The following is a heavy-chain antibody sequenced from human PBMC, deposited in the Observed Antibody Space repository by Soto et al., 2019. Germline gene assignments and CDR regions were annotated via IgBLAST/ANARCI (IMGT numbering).Heavy chain of an antibody. CDR3: AKDRPMVPHQYYDPYYFDC. D-gene: IGHD3-3*01. CDR2: ISGSGDRP. CDR1: GFTFSSYA. Sequence: EVQLLESGGGLVQPGGSLRLSCAASGFTFSSYAMTWVRQAPGKGLEWVSVISGSGDRPHYADSVKGRFTISRDNSKNTLYLQMNGLRAEDTAVYYCAKDRPMVPHQYYDPYYFDCWGQGTLVTVSS. J-gene: IGHJ4*02. V-gene: IGHV3-23*01.